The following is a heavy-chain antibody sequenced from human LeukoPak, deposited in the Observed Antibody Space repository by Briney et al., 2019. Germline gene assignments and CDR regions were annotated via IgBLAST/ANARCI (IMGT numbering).Heavy chain of an antibody. D-gene: IGHD6-19*01. V-gene: IGHV4-59*08. CDR1: GGSISSSY. CDR3: ARLKGYSSGWYPSYYFDY. Sequence: PSETLSLTCTVSGGSISSSYWSWIRQPPGKGLEWIGYIYYTGTTNYNPSLKSRVTISVDTSKIQFSLKLSSVTAADTAVYYCARLKGYSSGWYPSYYFDYWGQGTLVTVSS. J-gene: IGHJ4*02. CDR2: IYYTGTT.